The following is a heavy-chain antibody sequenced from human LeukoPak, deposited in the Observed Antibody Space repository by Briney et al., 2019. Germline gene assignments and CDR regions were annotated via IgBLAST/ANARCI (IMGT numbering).Heavy chain of an antibody. CDR3: ARGIDY. CDR1: GFTFSDYY. J-gene: IGHJ4*02. CDR2: IYTGGGR. Sequence: GGSLRLSCAASGFTFSDYYMNWVRQAPGKGLEWVSVIYTGGGRYYADSVRGRFTISRDTSKNMVFLQMNSLRVEDTAVYYCARGIDYWGRGTLVTVSS. V-gene: IGHV3-53*01.